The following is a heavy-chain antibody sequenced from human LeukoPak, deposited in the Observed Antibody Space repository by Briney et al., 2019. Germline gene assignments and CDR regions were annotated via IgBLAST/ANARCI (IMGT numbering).Heavy chain of an antibody. J-gene: IGHJ4*02. Sequence: GASMKVSCKASGYTFTRNGVSWVRQAPGQGLEWMGWISSDNGDTHYAQKLQSRVTMSTDTSTSVAYMELRSLRSDDTAVYYCARDLRTYYYDTSGLSLFDYWGQGTLVTVSS. CDR1: GYTFTRNG. D-gene: IGHD3-22*01. CDR3: ARDLRTYYYDTSGLSLFDY. CDR2: ISSDNGDT. V-gene: IGHV1-18*01.